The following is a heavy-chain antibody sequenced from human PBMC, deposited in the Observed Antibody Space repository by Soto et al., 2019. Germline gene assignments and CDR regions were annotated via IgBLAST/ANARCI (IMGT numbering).Heavy chain of an antibody. CDR2: TSYDGSNN. V-gene: IGHV3-33*05. CDR1: GFTCRSYV. D-gene: IGHD3-16*01. Sequence: QVKLVASGGGVVQPGTSLRLSCVGSGFTCRSYVIHWVRQAPGKGLEWVSLTSYDGSNNFYGYSVKGRFTISRHNSRNTVALPMDSLTVEDTALYYCARWGTTGGLDVWGQGTLVSVSS. CDR3: ARWGTTGGLDV. J-gene: IGHJ4*02.